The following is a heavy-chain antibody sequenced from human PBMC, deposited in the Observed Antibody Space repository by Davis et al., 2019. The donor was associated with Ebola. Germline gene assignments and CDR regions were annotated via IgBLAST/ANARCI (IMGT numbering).Heavy chain of an antibody. D-gene: IGHD3-16*02. Sequence: MPSETLSLTCAVYGGSFSGYYWSWIRQPPGKGLEWIGEINHSRSTNYNPSLKSRVTISVDTSKNQFSLKLSSVTAADTAVYYCARDLGLGELSLAYWGQGILVTVSS. CDR1: GGSFSGYY. CDR3: ARDLGLGELSLAY. CDR2: INHSRST. V-gene: IGHV4-34*01. J-gene: IGHJ4*02.